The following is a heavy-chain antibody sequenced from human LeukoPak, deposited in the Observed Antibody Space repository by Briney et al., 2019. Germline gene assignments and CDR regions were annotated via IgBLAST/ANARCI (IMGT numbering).Heavy chain of an antibody. V-gene: IGHV3-48*03. Sequence: GGSLRLSCAASGFTFSSYEMNWVRQAPGKGLEWVSYISSSGSTIWYADSVKCRFTISRDNAKNSLYLQMNNLRAEDTAVYYCVRLNWFDPWGQGTLVTVSS. CDR1: GFTFSSYE. CDR3: VRLNWFDP. CDR2: ISSSGSTI. J-gene: IGHJ5*02.